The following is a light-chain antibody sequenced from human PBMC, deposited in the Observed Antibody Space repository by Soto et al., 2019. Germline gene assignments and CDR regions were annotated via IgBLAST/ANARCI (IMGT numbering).Light chain of an antibody. CDR1: RTIGTN. CDR2: KTS. J-gene: IGKJ4*01. V-gene: IGKV3-15*01. Sequence: IVMTQSPATVSVSPGESTSLSCRASRTIGTNLGWYQQKPGQAPRLLISKTSNRATGVPARFXGSGXGTXXXXXXXXXQSEDIAXYYCQQYADXPLTFGGGTKVDIK. CDR3: QQYADXPLT.